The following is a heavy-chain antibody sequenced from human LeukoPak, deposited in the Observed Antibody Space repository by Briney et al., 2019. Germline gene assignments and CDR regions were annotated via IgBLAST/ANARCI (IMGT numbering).Heavy chain of an antibody. CDR3: ASGYSGYDPLNC. D-gene: IGHD5-12*01. CDR2: IYHSGST. CDR1: GGSISSGGYS. Sequence: SQTLSLTCAVSGGSISSGGYSWSWIRQPPGKGLEWIGYIYHSGSTYYNPSLKSRVTISVDRSKNQFSLKLSSVTAADTAVYYCASGYSGYDPLNCWGQGTLVTVSS. J-gene: IGHJ4*02. V-gene: IGHV4-30-2*01.